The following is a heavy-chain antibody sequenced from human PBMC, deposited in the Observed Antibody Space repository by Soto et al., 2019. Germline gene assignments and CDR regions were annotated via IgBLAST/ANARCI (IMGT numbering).Heavy chain of an antibody. CDR1: GFTFSNYT. Sequence: QVQLVESGGGVVQPGRSLRLSCAVSGFTFSNYTIHWVRQAPGKGLDWAAVAPYDGGNYYAESVKDGFAISRDNSKNTVNLQSSSLRPEETAGYYCVRGDTPCSGWHINTWGQGTLVTVSS. CDR3: VRGDTPCSGWHINT. D-gene: IGHD6-19*01. CDR2: APYDGGN. J-gene: IGHJ5*02. V-gene: IGHV3-30*09.